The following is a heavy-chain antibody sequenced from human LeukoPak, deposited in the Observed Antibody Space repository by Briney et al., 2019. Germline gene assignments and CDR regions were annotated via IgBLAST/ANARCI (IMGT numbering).Heavy chain of an antibody. V-gene: IGHV3-53*01. Sequence: GGSLRLSCAASGFIVSSKYMSWVRQAPGKGLEWVSGIYSNGNTYYADPVKGRFTISRDNSKSTLYLQMNSLKTEDTAVYYCTTYCSGGSCYSIPNGMDVWGQGTTVTVSS. CDR3: TTYCSGGSCYSIPNGMDV. D-gene: IGHD2-15*01. CDR1: GFIVSSKY. J-gene: IGHJ6*02. CDR2: IYSNGNT.